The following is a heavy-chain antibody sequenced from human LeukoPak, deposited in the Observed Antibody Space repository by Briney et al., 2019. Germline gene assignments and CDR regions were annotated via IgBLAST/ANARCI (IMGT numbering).Heavy chain of an antibody. CDR3: AKWSVYDFWSGYYLN. Sequence: GGSLRLSCAASGFIFSSYAMSWVRQAPGKGLEWVSAISGSGGSTYYADSVKGRFTISRDNSKNTLYLQMNSLRAEDTAVYYCAKWSVYDFWSGYYLNWGQGTLVTVSS. J-gene: IGHJ4*02. V-gene: IGHV3-23*01. D-gene: IGHD3-3*01. CDR2: ISGSGGST. CDR1: GFIFSSYA.